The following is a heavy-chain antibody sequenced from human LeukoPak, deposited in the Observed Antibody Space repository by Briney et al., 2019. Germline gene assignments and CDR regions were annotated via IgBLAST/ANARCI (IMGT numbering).Heavy chain of an antibody. CDR3: AKEKRGENYFDY. D-gene: IGHD3-3*01. CDR2: ISYDGSNK. V-gene: IGHV3-30*18. Sequence: PGGSLRLSCAASGFTFSSYGMHWVRQAPGKGLEWVAVISYDGSNKYYADSVKGRFTISRDNSKNTLYLQTNSLRAEDTAVYYCAKEKRGENYFDYWGQGTLVTVSS. CDR1: GFTFSSYG. J-gene: IGHJ4*02.